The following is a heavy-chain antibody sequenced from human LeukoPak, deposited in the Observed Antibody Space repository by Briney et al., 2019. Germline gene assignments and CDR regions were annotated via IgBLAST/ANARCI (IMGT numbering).Heavy chain of an antibody. V-gene: IGHV4-30-4*01. Sequence: PSETLSLTCTVSGGSISSGDYYWSWIRQPPGKGLEWIGYIYYSEMYNNPSLKSRVTISVDTSKNQFSLKLSSVTAADTAVYYCARHPYDYVWGSYRYPFDYWGQGTLVTVSS. CDR3: ARHPYDYVWGSYRYPFDY. D-gene: IGHD3-16*02. J-gene: IGHJ4*02. CDR2: IYYSEM. CDR1: GGSISSGDYY.